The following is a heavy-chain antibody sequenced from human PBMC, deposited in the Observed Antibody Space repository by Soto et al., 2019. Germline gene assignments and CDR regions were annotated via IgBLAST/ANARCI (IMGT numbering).Heavy chain of an antibody. Sequence: EVQLVESGGGLVQPGGSLRLSCVASGFDFTSYSMNWVRQAPGKGLEWISYINSGSTSVFYADSVKGRFTISRDNAKNSLYLQMNSLRVEDTAVYYCTSSASPDAYWGQGTLVTVSS. CDR3: TSSASPDAY. CDR2: INSGSTSV. V-gene: IGHV3-48*01. J-gene: IGHJ4*02. CDR1: GFDFTSYS. D-gene: IGHD1-26*01.